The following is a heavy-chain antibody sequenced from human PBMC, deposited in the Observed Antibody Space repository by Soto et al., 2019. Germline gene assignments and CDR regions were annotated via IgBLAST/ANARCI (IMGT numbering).Heavy chain of an antibody. CDR1: GYTFTGYD. D-gene: IGHD1-26*01. CDR2: MNPNSGNT. J-gene: IGHJ4*02. Sequence: QAQLVQSGAEVKKSGASVKVSCKASGYTFTGYDINWVRQATGQRLEWMGWMNPNSGNTGYAQNFQVRVTMTLDNSISTDYMELTSLRDDDSAVYYCAGEKVGTTGIDFWGQGTLVTVSS. V-gene: IGHV1-8*01. CDR3: AGEKVGTTGIDF.